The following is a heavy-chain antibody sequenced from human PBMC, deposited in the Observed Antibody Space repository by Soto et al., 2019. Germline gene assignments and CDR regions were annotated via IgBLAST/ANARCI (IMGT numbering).Heavy chain of an antibody. Sequence: ASVKVSCKASGYTFTSYAMHWVRQAPGQRLEWMGWINAGNGNTKYSQKFQGRVTITRDTSASTAYMELSSLRSEDTAVYYFARGGSLYWHFDLWGRGTLVTVSS. D-gene: IGHD1-26*01. J-gene: IGHJ2*01. CDR3: ARGGSLYWHFDL. CDR2: INAGNGNT. V-gene: IGHV1-3*01. CDR1: GYTFTSYA.